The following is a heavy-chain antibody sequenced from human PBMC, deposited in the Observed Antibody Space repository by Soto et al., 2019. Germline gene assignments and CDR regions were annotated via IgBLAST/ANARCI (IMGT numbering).Heavy chain of an antibody. CDR2: CRNKPNNYRT. V-gene: IGHV3-72*01. CDR1: GFTLNDHH. J-gene: IGHJ4*02. CDR3: AKGYWYNWNPKEPTFDY. Sequence: GGSLRLSSAASGFTLNDHHMDWVRQAPGKGLEWVARCRNKPNNYRTEYAASVKGRFTISRDNSKNTLYLQMNSLRAEDTAVYYCAKGYWYNWNPKEPTFDYWGQGTLVTVSS. D-gene: IGHD1-20*01.